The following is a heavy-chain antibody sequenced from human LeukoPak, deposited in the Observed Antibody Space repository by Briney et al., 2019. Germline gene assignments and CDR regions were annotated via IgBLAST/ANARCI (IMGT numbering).Heavy chain of an antibody. CDR1: GYTFTGYY. CDR2: INTPSGGT. V-gene: IGHV1-2*02. CDR3: ARDVGEYCSSTNCYASHY. Sequence: ASVKVSCKASGYTFTGYYIHWVRQAPGQGLEWMGWINTPSGGTNYAQKFQGGVTMTRDTSITTDYMELSSLRSDDTAVYYCARDVGEYCSSTNCYASHYWGQGTLVTVSS. J-gene: IGHJ4*02. D-gene: IGHD2-2*01.